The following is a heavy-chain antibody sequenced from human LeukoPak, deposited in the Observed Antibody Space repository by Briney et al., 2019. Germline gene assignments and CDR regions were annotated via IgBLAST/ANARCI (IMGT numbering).Heavy chain of an antibody. J-gene: IGHJ4*02. D-gene: IGHD3-16*01. CDR2: ISGSSTTI. CDR1: GFTFSSYT. V-gene: IGHV3-48*02. CDR3: ARDVSSYGDSGVDY. Sequence: PGGSLRLSCAASGFTFSSYTMTWVRQAPGKGLEWVSYISGSSTTIYYADSVKGRFTISRDNAKNSLYLQMNSLRDEDTAVYYCARDVSSYGDSGVDYWGQGTLVTVSS.